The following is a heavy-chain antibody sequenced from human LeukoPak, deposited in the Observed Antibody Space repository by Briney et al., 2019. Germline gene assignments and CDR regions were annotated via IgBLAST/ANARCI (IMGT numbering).Heavy chain of an antibody. D-gene: IGHD3-10*01. CDR1: GGTFTSYA. Sequence: SVKVSCKASGGTFTSYAISWVRQAPGQGLEWMGGIIPIFGTANYAQKFQGRVTITTDESTSIAYMELSSLRSEDTAVYYCARVEYYYGSGSGYHYYYYMDVWGKGTTVTVSS. J-gene: IGHJ6*03. V-gene: IGHV1-69*05. CDR3: ARVEYYYGSGSGYHYYYYMDV. CDR2: IIPIFGTA.